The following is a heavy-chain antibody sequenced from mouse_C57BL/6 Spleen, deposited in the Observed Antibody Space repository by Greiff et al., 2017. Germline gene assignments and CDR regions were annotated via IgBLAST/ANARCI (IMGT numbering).Heavy chain of an antibody. Sequence: QVQLQQPGAELVKPGASVKLSCKASGYTFTSSWLHWVKQRPGRGLEWIGRIDPNSGGTKYNEKFKSKATLTVDKPSITAYMQLSSLTSEDSAVYYCARERIGNWYFDVWGTGTTVTVSS. CDR3: ARERIGNWYFDV. CDR2: IDPNSGGT. CDR1: GYTFTSSW. V-gene: IGHV1-72*01. D-gene: IGHD4-1*01. J-gene: IGHJ1*03.